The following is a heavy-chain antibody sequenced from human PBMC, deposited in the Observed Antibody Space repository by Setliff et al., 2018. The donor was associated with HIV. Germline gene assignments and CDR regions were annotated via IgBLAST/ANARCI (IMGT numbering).Heavy chain of an antibody. D-gene: IGHD1-1*01. CDR3: ARSRTEERLFDY. J-gene: IGHJ4*02. CDR2: INAGNGNT. CDR1: GYTFTSYA. Sequence: ASVKVSCKASGYTFTSYAMHWVRQAPGQRLEWMGWINAGNGNTKYSQKFQGRVTITRDTSAGTAYMELSSLRSEDTAVYYCARSRTEERLFDYWGQGTLVTVSS. V-gene: IGHV1-3*01.